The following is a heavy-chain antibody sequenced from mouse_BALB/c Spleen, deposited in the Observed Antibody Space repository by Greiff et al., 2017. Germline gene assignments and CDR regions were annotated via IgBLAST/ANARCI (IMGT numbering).Heavy chain of an antibody. CDR2: IYPGNSDT. J-gene: IGHJ4*01. V-gene: IGHV1-5*01. CDR1: GYSFTSYW. Sequence: VQLQQSGTVLARPGASVKMSCKASGYSFTSYWMHWVKQRPGQGLEWIGAIYPGNSDTSYNQKFKGKAKLTAVTSASTAYMELSSLTNEDSAVYYCTRSPYYYGSSYGYAMDYWGQGTSVTVSS. D-gene: IGHD1-1*01. CDR3: TRSPYYYGSSYGYAMDY.